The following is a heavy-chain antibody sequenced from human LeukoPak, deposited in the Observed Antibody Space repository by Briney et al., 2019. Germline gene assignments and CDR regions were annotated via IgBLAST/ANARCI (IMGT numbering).Heavy chain of an antibody. CDR3: ARGLATTTWTIAMTGLDH. Sequence: GASVKVSCKSSGYTVTSYDINWVRQATGQVLEWMGWMKPINDNTGYAQKFQGRVTMTRDTSISTAYMELSSLSSEDTAVYYCARGLATTTWTIAMTGLDHWGPGTLVTVSS. J-gene: IGHJ4*02. CDR1: GYTVTSYD. D-gene: IGHD3-9*01. CDR2: MKPINDNT. V-gene: IGHV1-8*01.